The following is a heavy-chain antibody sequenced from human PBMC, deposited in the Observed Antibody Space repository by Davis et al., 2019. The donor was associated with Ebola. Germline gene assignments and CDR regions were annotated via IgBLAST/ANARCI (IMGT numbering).Heavy chain of an antibody. D-gene: IGHD2/OR15-2a*01. Sequence: GESLKISCAASGFTFSSYSMNWVRQAPGKGLEWVSVIYSGGSTYYADSVKGRFTISRHNSKNTLYLQMNSLRAEDTAVYYCAREGNRNDYYYGMDVWGQGTTVTVSS. J-gene: IGHJ6*02. CDR3: AREGNRNDYYYGMDV. V-gene: IGHV3-53*04. CDR2: IYSGGST. CDR1: GFTFSSYS.